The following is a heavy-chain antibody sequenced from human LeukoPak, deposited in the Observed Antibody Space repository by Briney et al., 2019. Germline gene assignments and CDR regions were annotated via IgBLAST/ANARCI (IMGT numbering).Heavy chain of an antibody. CDR1: GYSFTSYW. J-gene: IGHJ6*03. CDR2: IYPGDSDT. Sequence: GESLKISCKGSGYSFTSYWIGWVRQMPGKGLEWMGIIYPGDSDTRYSPSFQGQVTISADKSISTAYLQWSSLKASDTAMYYCARQASAATGWYYYYYMDVWGKGTTVTVSS. V-gene: IGHV5-51*01. CDR3: ARQASAATGWYYYYYMDV. D-gene: IGHD6-13*01.